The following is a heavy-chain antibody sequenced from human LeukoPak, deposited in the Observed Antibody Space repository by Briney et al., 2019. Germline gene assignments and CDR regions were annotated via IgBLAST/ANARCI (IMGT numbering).Heavy chain of an antibody. D-gene: IGHD2-2*01. J-gene: IGHJ4*02. V-gene: IGHV3-23*01. CDR1: GFTFSSYA. Sequence: PGGSLRLSCAASGFTFSSYAMSWVRQAPGKGLEWVSAISGGGGSTYYADSVKGRFTISRDNSKNTLYLQMNSLRAEDTAVYYCAKGGRYCSSTSCSPPDYWGQGTLVTVSS. CDR3: AKGGRYCSSTSCSPPDY. CDR2: ISGGGGST.